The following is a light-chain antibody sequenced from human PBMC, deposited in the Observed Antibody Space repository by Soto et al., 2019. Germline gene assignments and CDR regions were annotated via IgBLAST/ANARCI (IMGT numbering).Light chain of an antibody. CDR1: QSLLHSNGYNY. Sequence: EIVMPQSPLSPPVTPGEPASVSCRSSQSLLHSNGYNYLDWYLQKPGQSPQLLIYLGSNRASGVPDRFSGSGSGTDFTLKISRVEAEDVGVYYCMQALQTPPTFGQGTRLEIK. CDR3: MQALQTPPT. J-gene: IGKJ5*01. CDR2: LGS. V-gene: IGKV2-28*01.